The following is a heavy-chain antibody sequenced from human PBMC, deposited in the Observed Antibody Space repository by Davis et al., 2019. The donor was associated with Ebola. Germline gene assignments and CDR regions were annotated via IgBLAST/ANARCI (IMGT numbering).Heavy chain of an antibody. V-gene: IGHV3-73*01. CDR3: AKDIEDYGEVLDYYYGMDV. Sequence: VSCKASGYTFTSYYMHWVRQASGKGLEWVGRIRSKANSYATAYAASVKGRFTISRDDSKNTAYLQMNSLRAEDTAVYYCAKDIEDYGEVLDYYYGMDVWGQGTTVTVSS. J-gene: IGHJ6*02. D-gene: IGHD4-17*01. CDR2: IRSKANSYAT. CDR1: GYTFTSYY.